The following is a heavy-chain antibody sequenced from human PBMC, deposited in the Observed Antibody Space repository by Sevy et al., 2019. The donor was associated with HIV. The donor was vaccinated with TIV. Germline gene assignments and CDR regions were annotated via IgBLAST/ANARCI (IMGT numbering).Heavy chain of an antibody. J-gene: IGHJ4*02. Sequence: GGSLRLSCAASGFTFSSYAMNWVRQAPGKGLEWVSSISKSGESTYYADSVRGRFTVSGDNSKNTVYLQLTSLRAEDTAIYYCAKEWTLLSDWYGEFDYWGQGTLVTVSS. CDR3: AKEWTLLSDWYGEFDY. V-gene: IGHV3-23*01. D-gene: IGHD6-19*01. CDR1: GFTFSSYA. CDR2: ISKSGEST.